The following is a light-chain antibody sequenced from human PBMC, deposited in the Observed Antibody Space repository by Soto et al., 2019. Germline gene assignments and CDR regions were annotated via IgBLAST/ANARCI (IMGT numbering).Light chain of an antibody. Sequence: DIQMTQSPSTLSGSVGDRVTITCRASQTISSWLAWYQQKPGKAPKLLIYKASTLKSGVPSRFSGSGSGTEFTLTISSLQPDDFATYYCQKYDSAPWAFGQGTKVEI. V-gene: IGKV1-5*03. CDR2: KAS. CDR1: QTISSW. CDR3: QKYDSAPWA. J-gene: IGKJ1*01.